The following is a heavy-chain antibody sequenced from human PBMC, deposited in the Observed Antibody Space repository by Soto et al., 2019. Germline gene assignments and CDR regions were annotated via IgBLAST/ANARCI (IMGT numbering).Heavy chain of an antibody. J-gene: IGHJ4*02. CDR1: GFTFDDYT. V-gene: IGHV3-43*01. D-gene: IGHD6-13*01. Sequence: GGSLRLSCAASGFTFDDYTMHWVRQAPGKGLEWVSLISWDGGSTYYADSVKGRFTICRDNSKNSLYLQMNSLRTEDTALYYCAKDRARGSSWENEFDYWGQGTLVTVSS. CDR2: ISWDGGST. CDR3: AKDRARGSSWENEFDY.